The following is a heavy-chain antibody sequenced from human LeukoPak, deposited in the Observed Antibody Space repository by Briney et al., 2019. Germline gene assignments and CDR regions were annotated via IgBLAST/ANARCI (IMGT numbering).Heavy chain of an antibody. D-gene: IGHD2-2*02. Sequence: GGSLRLSCAASGFTFSSYSMNWVRQAPGRGLEWVSSISSSSSYIYYADSVKGRFTVSRENAKNSLYLQMNSLRSDDTAVYYCARGCYCSSTSCYTGSPGHFDYWGHGTLVTVSS. CDR3: ARGCYCSSTSCYTGSPGHFDY. J-gene: IGHJ4*01. CDR1: GFTFSSYS. V-gene: IGHV3-21*01. CDR2: ISSSSSYI.